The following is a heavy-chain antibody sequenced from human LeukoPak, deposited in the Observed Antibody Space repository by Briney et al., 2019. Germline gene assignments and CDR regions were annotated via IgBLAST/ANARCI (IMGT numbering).Heavy chain of an antibody. J-gene: IGHJ4*02. CDR1: GYTFTNYG. D-gene: IGHD3-9*01. CDR3: ARDYIVNYDILTGLDY. Sequence: VASVKVSCKTSGYTFTNYGIAWVRQVPGQGLEWVGWISAYNGNTNYAQKLQGRVTMTTDTSTNTGYMELRGLRSDDTAVYYCARDYIVNYDILTGLDYWGQGTLVTVSS. CDR2: ISAYNGNT. V-gene: IGHV1-18*01.